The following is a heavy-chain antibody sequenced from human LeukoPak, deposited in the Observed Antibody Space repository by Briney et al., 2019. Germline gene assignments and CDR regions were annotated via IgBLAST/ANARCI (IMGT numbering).Heavy chain of an antibody. CDR1: GFTFSDYW. Sequence: PGGSLRLSCVASGFTFSDYWMSWVRRAPGKGLEWVANIKEDGSENYYVDSVRGRFTISRDNAKNSLYLQMNSLRAEDTAMYYCARAYAGGIFDSWGQGTLVTVSS. J-gene: IGHJ4*02. CDR3: ARAYAGGIFDS. CDR2: IKEDGSEN. D-gene: IGHD3-16*01. V-gene: IGHV3-7*04.